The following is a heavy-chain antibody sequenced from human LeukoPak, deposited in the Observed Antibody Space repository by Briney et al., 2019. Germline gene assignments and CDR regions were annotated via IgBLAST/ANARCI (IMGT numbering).Heavy chain of an antibody. CDR3: ARDKYCGGDLGKRHTGCWYFDL. D-gene: IGHD2-21*02. CDR1: GYTFSNYG. Sequence: GASVKVSCKASGYTFSNYGITWVRQAPGQGLEWMGWISAYSGNTNFAQKLQGRVTMTTDTSTSTAYMELRSLRSEDTAVYYCARDKYCGGDLGKRHTGCWYFDLWGRGTLVTVSS. CDR2: ISAYSGNT. J-gene: IGHJ2*01. V-gene: IGHV1-18*01.